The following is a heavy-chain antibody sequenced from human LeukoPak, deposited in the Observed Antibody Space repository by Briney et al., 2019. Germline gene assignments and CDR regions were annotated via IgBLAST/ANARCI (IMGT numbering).Heavy chain of an antibody. D-gene: IGHD6-13*01. Sequence: GGSLRLSCAASGFTFSSYAMHWVRQAPGKGLEWVAVISYDGSNKYYADSVKGRYTISRDNSKNTLYLQMNSLRAEDTAVYYCAKDPYYSSSWLYYYYGMDVWGQGTTVTVSS. V-gene: IGHV3-30*04. CDR3: AKDPYYSSSWLYYYYGMDV. J-gene: IGHJ6*02. CDR2: ISYDGSNK. CDR1: GFTFSSYA.